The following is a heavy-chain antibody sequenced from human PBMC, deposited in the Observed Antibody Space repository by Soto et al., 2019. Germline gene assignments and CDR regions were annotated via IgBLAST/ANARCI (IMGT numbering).Heavy chain of an antibody. V-gene: IGHV2-5*02. CDR1: GFSLSTTDMG. CDR3: AHSVAHQGQGSGYYGADC. Sequence: QITLKESGPTLVKPTQTLTLTCSFPGFSLSTTDMGVGWIRQPPGKALEWLALIYWDDDKRYSPSLKRRLTITKDTSKNQVVLTMTNMDPVDTATYYCAHSVAHQGQGSGYYGADCWGQGTLVTVSS. D-gene: IGHD5-12*01. J-gene: IGHJ4*02. CDR2: IYWDDDK.